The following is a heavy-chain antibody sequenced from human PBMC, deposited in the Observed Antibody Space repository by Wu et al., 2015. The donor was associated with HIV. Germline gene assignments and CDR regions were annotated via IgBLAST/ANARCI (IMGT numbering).Heavy chain of an antibody. CDR2: IIPIFGTA. CDR1: GGTFSSYA. V-gene: IGHV1-69*12. Sequence: QVQLVQSGAEVKKPGSSVKVSCKASGGTFSSYAISWVRQAPGQGLEWMGGIIPIFGTANYAQKFQGRVTITADESTSTAYMELSSLRSEDTAVYYCARVTGDPYYYYYYYMDVWGKGTTVTVSS. CDR3: ARVTGDPYYYYYYYMDV. D-gene: IGHD7-27*01. J-gene: IGHJ6*03.